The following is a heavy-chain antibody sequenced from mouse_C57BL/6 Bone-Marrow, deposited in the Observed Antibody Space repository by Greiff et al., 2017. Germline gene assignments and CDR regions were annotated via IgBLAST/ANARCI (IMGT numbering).Heavy chain of an antibody. J-gene: IGHJ3*01. CDR2: LWSGGST. V-gene: IGHV2-2*01. CDR1: GFSLTSYG. Sequence: QVQLQQSGPGLVQPSQSLSITCTVSGFSLTSYGVHWVRQSPGKGLEWLGVLWSGGSTDYNAAFISSMSISKDNSKSQVFFKMNSLHADDTAIYYCASSICAYWGQGTLVTVSA. CDR3: ASSICAY.